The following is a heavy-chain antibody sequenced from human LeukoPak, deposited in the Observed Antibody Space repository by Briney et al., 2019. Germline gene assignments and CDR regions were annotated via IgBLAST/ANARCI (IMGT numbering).Heavy chain of an antibody. V-gene: IGHV1-18*04. J-gene: IGHJ4*02. CDR1: GYTFTGYY. D-gene: IGHD3-22*01. CDR3: AREYAGNYYDSSGYSDY. Sequence: ASVKVSCKASGYTFTGYYMHWVRQAPGQGLEWMGWISAYNGNTNYAQKLQGRVTMTTDTSTSTAYMELRSLRSDDTAVYYCAREYAGNYYDSSGYSDYWGQGTLVTVSS. CDR2: ISAYNGNT.